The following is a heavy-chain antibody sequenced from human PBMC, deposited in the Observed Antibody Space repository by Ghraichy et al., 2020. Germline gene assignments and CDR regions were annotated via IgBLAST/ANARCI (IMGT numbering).Heavy chain of an antibody. CDR3: ASGRGYDWELLVNY. Sequence: SETLSLTCTVSGGSTSNSDYFWSWIRQPPGKGLEWIGYIYYSGSTYYNPSLKSRVSISLHTAKNQFSLRLSSVTAADTAVYYCASGRGYDWELLVNYWGQGTLVTVSS. CDR1: GGSTSNSDYF. D-gene: IGHD1-26*01. V-gene: IGHV4-30-4*01. CDR2: IYYSGST. J-gene: IGHJ4*02.